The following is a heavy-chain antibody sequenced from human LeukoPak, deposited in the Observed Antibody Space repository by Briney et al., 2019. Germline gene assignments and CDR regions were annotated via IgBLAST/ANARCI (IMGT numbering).Heavy chain of an antibody. CDR3: AKTPPAQWELLPYYFDY. V-gene: IGHV3-30*18. Sequence: GGSLRLSCAASGFTFSSYGMHWVRQAPGKGLERVAVISYDGSNKYYADSVKGRFTISRDNSKNTLYLQMNSLRAEDTAVYYCAKTPPAQWELLPYYFDYWGQGTLVTVSS. CDR2: ISYDGSNK. D-gene: IGHD1-26*01. CDR1: GFTFSSYG. J-gene: IGHJ4*02.